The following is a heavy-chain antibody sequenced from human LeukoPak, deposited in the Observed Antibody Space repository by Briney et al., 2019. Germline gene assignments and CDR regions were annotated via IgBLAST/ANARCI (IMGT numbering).Heavy chain of an antibody. D-gene: IGHD3-3*01. CDR1: GGSISSYY. CDR2: IYTSGST. Sequence: PSETLSLTCTVSGGSISSYYWSWLRQPPGRGLEWIGYIYTSGSTNYNPSLKSRVTISVDTSKNQFSLKLSSVTAADTAVYYCARRRDFWSGLSHYYYYMDVWGKGTTVTVSS. V-gene: IGHV4-4*09. J-gene: IGHJ6*03. CDR3: ARRRDFWSGLSHYYYYMDV.